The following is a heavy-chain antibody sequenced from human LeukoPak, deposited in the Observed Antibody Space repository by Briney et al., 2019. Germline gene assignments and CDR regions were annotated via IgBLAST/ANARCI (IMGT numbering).Heavy chain of an antibody. Sequence: PGGSLRLSCAASGFTFDDYAMHWVRQAPGKGLEWVSGISWNSGSIGYADSVKGRFTISRDNAKNSLYLQMNSLRAEDMALYYCAKDRYGDYAYSGFGYWGQGTLVTVSS. CDR3: AKDRYGDYAYSGFGY. D-gene: IGHD4-17*01. CDR1: GFTFDDYA. V-gene: IGHV3-9*03. CDR2: ISWNSGSI. J-gene: IGHJ4*02.